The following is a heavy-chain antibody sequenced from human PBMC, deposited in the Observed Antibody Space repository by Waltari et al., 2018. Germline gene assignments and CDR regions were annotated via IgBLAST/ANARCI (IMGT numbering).Heavy chain of an antibody. J-gene: IGHJ6*03. Sequence: EVQLVESGGGVVRPGGSLRLSCAASGFTFDDYGMSWVRQAPGKGLDWVSGINWNGGSTGYADSVKGRFTISRDNAKNSLYLQMNSLRAEDTAFYYCAKEDVVVVAATPGYYYYYYMDVWGKGTTVTVSS. D-gene: IGHD2-15*01. CDR1: GFTFDDYG. CDR2: INWNGGST. V-gene: IGHV3-20*04. CDR3: AKEDVVVVAATPGYYYYYYMDV.